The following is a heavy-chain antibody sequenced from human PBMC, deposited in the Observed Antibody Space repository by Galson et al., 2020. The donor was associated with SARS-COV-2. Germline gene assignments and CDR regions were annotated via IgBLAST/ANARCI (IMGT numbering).Heavy chain of an antibody. J-gene: IGHJ6*03. CDR1: GLTFSSYA. Sequence: GGSLRLSCPPPGLTFSSYAMHWVRQAPGKGLEYVSAISSNGGSTYYADSVKGRFTISRDNSKNTLYLQMSSLRAGDTAVYYCVKPKPDYYYYMDVWGKGTTVTVSS. CDR3: VKPKPDYYYYMDV. CDR2: ISSNGGST. V-gene: IGHV3-64D*06.